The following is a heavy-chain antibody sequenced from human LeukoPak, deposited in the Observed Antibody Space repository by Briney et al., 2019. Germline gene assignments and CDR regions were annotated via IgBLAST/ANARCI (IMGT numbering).Heavy chain of an antibody. J-gene: IGHJ5*02. Sequence: ASVKVSCKASGYTFTSYGISWVRQAPGQVLEWMGWISAYNGNTNYAQKLQGRVTMTTDTSTSTAYMELRSLRSDDTAVYYCARVKTIRQYNWFDPWGQGTLVTVSS. D-gene: IGHD3-3*01. CDR3: ARVKTIRQYNWFDP. CDR1: GYTFTSYG. CDR2: ISAYNGNT. V-gene: IGHV1-18*01.